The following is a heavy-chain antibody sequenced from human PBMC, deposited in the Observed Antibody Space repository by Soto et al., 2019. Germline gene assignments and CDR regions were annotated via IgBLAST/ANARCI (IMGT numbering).Heavy chain of an antibody. D-gene: IGHD3-3*01. CDR2: IYYSGST. V-gene: IGHV4-59*01. J-gene: IGHJ4*02. Sequence: SETLSLTCTVSGGSISSYYWSWIRQPPGKGLEWIGYIYYSGSTNYNPSLKSRVTISVDTYKNQFSLKLSSVTAADTAVYYCARVQYDFWSGYYQPLSFEYWGQGTLVSVSS. CDR1: GGSISSYY. CDR3: ARVQYDFWSGYYQPLSFEY.